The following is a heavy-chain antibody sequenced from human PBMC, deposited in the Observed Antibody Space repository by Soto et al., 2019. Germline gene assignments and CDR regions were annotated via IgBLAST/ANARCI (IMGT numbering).Heavy chain of an antibody. Sequence: GGSLRLSCAASGFTVSSNYMSWVRQAPGKGLEWVSVIYSGGSTYYADSVKGRFTISRDNSKNTLYLQMNSLRAEDTAVYYCARDRRNYYDSSGYFDYWAQGTLVTVSS. D-gene: IGHD3-22*01. CDR3: ARDRRNYYDSSGYFDY. V-gene: IGHV3-53*01. CDR1: GFTVSSNY. CDR2: IYSGGST. J-gene: IGHJ4*02.